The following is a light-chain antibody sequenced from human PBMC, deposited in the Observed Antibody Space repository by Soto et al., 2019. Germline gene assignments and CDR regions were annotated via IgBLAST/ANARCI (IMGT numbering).Light chain of an antibody. Sequence: QSALTQPPSASGSPGQSVTISCTGTSTDLGAYNYVSWYQQHPDTAPKLLIYENNKRPSGVPDRFSGSKSGNSASLTVSGLQDEDESDYYCSAYGGSNNLVFGGGTKLTVL. CDR2: ENN. V-gene: IGLV2-8*01. J-gene: IGLJ2*01. CDR3: SAYGGSNNLV. CDR1: STDLGAYNY.